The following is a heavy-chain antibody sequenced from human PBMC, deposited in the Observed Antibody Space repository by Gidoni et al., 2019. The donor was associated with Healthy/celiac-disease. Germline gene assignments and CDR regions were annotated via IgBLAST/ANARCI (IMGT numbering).Heavy chain of an antibody. J-gene: IGHJ3*02. CDR3: ARLPRGYGGNPPNAFDI. CDR2: IYPGDSDT. V-gene: IGHV5-51*01. Sequence: EVQLLQSVAVVKKPGQSLTISCKGSGYSLTSYWIGWVRQMPGKGLEWMGIIYPGDSDTRYSPSFKGQVTISADKSISTAYLQWSSRKASDTAMYYGARLPRGYGGNPPNAFDIWGQGTMVTVSS. CDR1: GYSLTSYW. D-gene: IGHD4-17*01.